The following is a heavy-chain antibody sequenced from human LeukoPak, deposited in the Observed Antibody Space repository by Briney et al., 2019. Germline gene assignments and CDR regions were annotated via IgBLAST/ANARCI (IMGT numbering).Heavy chain of an antibody. D-gene: IGHD4-17*01. CDR3: ATMTTVTPGYYYNYMDV. J-gene: IGHJ6*03. CDR1: GGSISSYY. CDR2: IYYSGST. Sequence: SETLSLTCTVSGGSISSYYSSWIRQPPGKGLEWIGYIYYSGSTNYNPSLKSRVTISVDTSKNQFSLKLSSVTAADTAVYYCATMTTVTPGYYYNYMDVWGKGTTVTVSS. V-gene: IGHV4-59*01.